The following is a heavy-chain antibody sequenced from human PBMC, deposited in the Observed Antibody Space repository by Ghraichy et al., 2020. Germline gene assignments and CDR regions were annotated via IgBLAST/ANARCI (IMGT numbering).Heavy chain of an antibody. V-gene: IGHV3-15*01. CDR2: IKSKTDGGTT. CDR1: GFTFSNAW. CDR3: TTDPGCSSTSCYQGDP. Sequence: LSLTCAASGFTFSNAWMSWVRQAPGKGLEWVGRIKSKTDGGTTDYAAPVKGRFTISRDDSKNTLYLQMNSLKTEDTAVYYCTTDPGCSSTSCYQGDPWGQGTLVTVSS. J-gene: IGHJ5*02. D-gene: IGHD2-2*01.